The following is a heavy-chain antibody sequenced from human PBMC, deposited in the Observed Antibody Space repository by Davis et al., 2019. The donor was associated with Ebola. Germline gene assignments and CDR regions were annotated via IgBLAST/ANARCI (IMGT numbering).Heavy chain of an antibody. Sequence: PGGSLRLSCTVSGGSISSYYWSWIRQPPGKGLEWIGEINHSGGTNYNPSLKSRVTISVDTSKNQFSLKLSSVTAADMAVYYCARGGYYGSGDWGQGTLVTVSS. CDR2: INHSGGT. J-gene: IGHJ4*02. V-gene: IGHV4-34*01. D-gene: IGHD3-10*01. CDR1: GGSISSYY. CDR3: ARGGYYGSGD.